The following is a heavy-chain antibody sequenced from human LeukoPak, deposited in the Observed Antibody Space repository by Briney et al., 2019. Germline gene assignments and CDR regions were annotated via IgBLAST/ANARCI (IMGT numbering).Heavy chain of an antibody. V-gene: IGHV5-51*01. J-gene: IGHJ5*02. Sequence: GAPLQISCNGAGSIFTSYWIGRGRPLAGKGLEWMGTTYPGDSDTRYSPSFQRQVTIPADESISTAYLQWSSLKASDTAMYYCAGESGPWGQGTLVTVSS. D-gene: IGHD3-10*01. CDR1: GSIFTSYW. CDR3: AGESGP. CDR2: TYPGDSDT.